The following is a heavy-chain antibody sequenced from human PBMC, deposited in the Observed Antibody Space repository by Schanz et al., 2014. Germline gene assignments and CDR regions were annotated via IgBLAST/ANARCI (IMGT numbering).Heavy chain of an antibody. Sequence: EVQLAESGGGLVQPGGSLRLSCAASTFTFSSDWMSWVRQAPGKGLEWVSVIGVDGTTTYYADSVKGRFTISRDNSKNTLYLQMNSLRAEDTAVYHCVSSGSYSSYAVWGQGTLVSVSS. D-gene: IGHD3-10*01. V-gene: IGHV3-23*04. J-gene: IGHJ4*02. CDR1: TFTFSSDW. CDR2: IGVDGTTT. CDR3: VSSGSYSSYAV.